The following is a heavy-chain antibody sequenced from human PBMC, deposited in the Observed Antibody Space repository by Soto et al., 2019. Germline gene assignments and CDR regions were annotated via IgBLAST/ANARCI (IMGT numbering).Heavy chain of an antibody. CDR3: ARHGYYYDSTGYYYFV. CDR1: GGSVSSTNHY. D-gene: IGHD3-22*01. Sequence: SETLSLTCTVSGGSVSSTNHYWGWIRQPPGKGLEWIGDLYYSGMTRYNPSLKSRVTISVDTSKDQFSLKLRSVTAADTAVYYRARHGYYYDSTGYYYFVWGQGTQVTVSS. J-gene: IGHJ4*02. CDR2: LYYSGMT. V-gene: IGHV4-39*01.